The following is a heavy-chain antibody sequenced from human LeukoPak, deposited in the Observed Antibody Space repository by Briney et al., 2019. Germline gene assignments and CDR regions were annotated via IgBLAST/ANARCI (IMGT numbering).Heavy chain of an antibody. CDR3: ARHYRHRAVAGTWGYYYYYYMDV. CDR1: GYSFTSYW. CDR2: IYPGDSDT. D-gene: IGHD6-19*01. Sequence: GESLKISCKGSGYSFTSYWIGWVRQMPGKGLEWMGIIYPGDSDTRYSPSFQGQVTISADKSISTAYLQWSSLKASDTAMYYCARHYRHRAVAGTWGYYYYYYMDVWGKGTTVTVSS. V-gene: IGHV5-51*01. J-gene: IGHJ6*03.